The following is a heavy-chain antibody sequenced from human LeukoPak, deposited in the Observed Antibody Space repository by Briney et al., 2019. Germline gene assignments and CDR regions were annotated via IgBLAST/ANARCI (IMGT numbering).Heavy chain of an antibody. Sequence: ASVKVSCKASGYTFTSYYMHWVRQAPGQGLEWMGGIIPIFGTANYAQKFQGRVTITADESTSTAYMELSSLRSEDTAVYYCARDLTESSSGWYVWFDPWGQGTLVTVSS. D-gene: IGHD6-19*01. J-gene: IGHJ5*02. CDR2: IIPIFGTA. CDR1: GYTFTSYY. CDR3: ARDLTESSSGWYVWFDP. V-gene: IGHV1-69*13.